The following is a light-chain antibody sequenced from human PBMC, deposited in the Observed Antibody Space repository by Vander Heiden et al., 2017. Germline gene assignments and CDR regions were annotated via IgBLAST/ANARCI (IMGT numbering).Light chain of an antibody. CDR1: KSNIGSNT. V-gene: IGLV1-44*01. CDR3: ASWDDSLYGVV. Sequence: QSVLAQPPSASGIPGQRVTISCSGSKSNIGSNTINWYQQLPGRTPKVLINKDDERPSGVPDRFSGSKSGTSGSLAISGLQPEDEAYYYCASWDDSLYGVVFGGGTKLTVL. J-gene: IGLJ2*01. CDR2: KDD.